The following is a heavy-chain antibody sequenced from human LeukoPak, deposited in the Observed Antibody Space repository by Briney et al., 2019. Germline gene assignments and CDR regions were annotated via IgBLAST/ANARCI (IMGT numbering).Heavy chain of an antibody. CDR2: ISGSGGST. CDR1: GFTFSSYA. J-gene: IGHJ6*02. V-gene: IGHV3-23*01. Sequence: GGSLRLSGAASGFTFSSYAMSWVRQAPGKGLEWVSAISGSGGSTYYADSVKGRFTISRDNSTNTLYLQMNSLRAEDTAVYYCAKAPKYYYDSSGHYGMDVWGQGTTVTVSS. CDR3: AKAPKYYYDSSGHYGMDV. D-gene: IGHD3-22*01.